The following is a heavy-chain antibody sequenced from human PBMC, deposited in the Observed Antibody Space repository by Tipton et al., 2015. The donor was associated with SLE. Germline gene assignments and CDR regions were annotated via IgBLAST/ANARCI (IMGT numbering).Heavy chain of an antibody. V-gene: IGHV4-38-2*01. CDR1: GYSISSGYY. J-gene: IGHJ4*02. CDR3: ARGRYDSSGYRGYFDY. D-gene: IGHD3-22*01. CDR2: IYHSGST. Sequence: TLSLTCAVSGYSISSGYYWVWIRQPPGKGLEWLGSIYHSGSTNYNPSLKSRVTISVDTSKNQFSLKLSSVTAADTAVYYCARGRYDSSGYRGYFDYWGQGTLVTVSS.